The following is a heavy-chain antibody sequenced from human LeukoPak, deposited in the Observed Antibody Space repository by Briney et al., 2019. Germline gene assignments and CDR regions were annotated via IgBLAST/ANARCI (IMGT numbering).Heavy chain of an antibody. CDR1: GFTFSSYA. D-gene: IGHD3-22*01. J-gene: IGHJ4*02. CDR2: ISGSGGST. CDR3: AKDYYDSSGYYKRRGYYFDY. V-gene: IGHV3-23*01. Sequence: GGSLRLSCAASGFTFSSYAMSWVRQAPGKGLEWVSAISGSGGSTYYADSVKGRFTISGDNSKNTLYLQMNSLRAEDTAVYYCAKDYYDSSGYYKRRGYYFDYWGQGTLVTVSS.